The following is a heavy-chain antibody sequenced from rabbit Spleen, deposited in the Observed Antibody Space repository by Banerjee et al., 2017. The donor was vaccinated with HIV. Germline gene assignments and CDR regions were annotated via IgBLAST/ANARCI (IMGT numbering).Heavy chain of an antibody. J-gene: IGHJ4*01. V-gene: IGHV1S45*01. D-gene: IGHD1-1*01. CDR1: GVSFSFNSY. CDR3: ARDPSGREDFDL. Sequence: QQQLVESGGGLVQPEGSLTLTCTASGVSFSFNSYMCWVRQAPGKGPEWIACINIANANTYFANWVNGRFTISKTSSTTVTLQMTSLTAADTATYFCARDPSGREDFDLWGPGTLVTVS. CDR2: INIANANT.